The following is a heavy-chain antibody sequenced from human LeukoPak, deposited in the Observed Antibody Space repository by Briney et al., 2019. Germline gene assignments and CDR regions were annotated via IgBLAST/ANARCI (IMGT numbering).Heavy chain of an antibody. Sequence: ASVKVSCKASGYTFTSYYMHWVRQAPGQGLEWMGIINPSGGSTSYAQKLQGRVTMTTDTSTSTAYMELRSLRSDDTAVYYCARVSTYYDFWSGYLYFDYWGQGTLVTVSS. CDR2: INPSGGST. V-gene: IGHV1-46*01. D-gene: IGHD3-3*01. CDR1: GYTFTSYY. J-gene: IGHJ4*02. CDR3: ARVSTYYDFWSGYLYFDY.